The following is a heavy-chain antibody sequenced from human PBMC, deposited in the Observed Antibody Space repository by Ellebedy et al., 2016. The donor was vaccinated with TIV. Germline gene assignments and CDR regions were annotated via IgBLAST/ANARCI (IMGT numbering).Heavy chain of an antibody. CDR2: VNPSNRGT. CDR1: GYTFISDL. D-gene: IGHD2-8*02. V-gene: IGHV1-46*01. J-gene: IGHJ4*02. Sequence: AASVKVSCKSSGYTFISDLIHWVRQAPGQGLEWMGAVNPSNRGTGYAQKFQGRVTMTRDTSASTFYLELSSLRTEDTAVYYCAREGGVYFFDYWGQGTLVTVSS. CDR3: AREGGVYFFDY.